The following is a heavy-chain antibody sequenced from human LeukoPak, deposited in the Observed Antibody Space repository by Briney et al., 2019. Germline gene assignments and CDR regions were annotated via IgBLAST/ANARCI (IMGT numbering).Heavy chain of an antibody. J-gene: IGHJ4*02. CDR1: GFTFSIYG. V-gene: IGHV3-33*01. D-gene: IGHD3-22*01. CDR2: MWYDGSNI. CDR3: ARGIDSSGYYIDQ. Sequence: GGPLRLSCAASGFTFSIYGMHWVRQAPGKGGVWVADMWYDGSNIYYGDSVKGRLTISRDNSKNTLYLQMNSLRAEDTAVYYCARGIDSSGYYIDQWGQGTLVTVS.